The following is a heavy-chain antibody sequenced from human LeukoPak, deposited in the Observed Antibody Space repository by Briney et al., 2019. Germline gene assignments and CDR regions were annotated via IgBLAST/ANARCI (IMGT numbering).Heavy chain of an antibody. J-gene: IGHJ4*02. CDR3: ARKGRYFDWLLDY. V-gene: IGHV3-48*03. CDR1: GFTFSSYE. CDR2: ISSSGSTI. D-gene: IGHD3-9*01. Sequence: PGGSLRLSCAASGFTFSSYEMNWVRQAPGKGPEWVSYISSSGSTIYYADSVKGRFTISRDNAKNSLYLQMNSLRAEDTAVYYCARKGRYFDWLLDYWGQGTLVTVSS.